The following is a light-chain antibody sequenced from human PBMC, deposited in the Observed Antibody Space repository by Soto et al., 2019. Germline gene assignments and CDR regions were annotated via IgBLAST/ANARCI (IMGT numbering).Light chain of an antibody. CDR3: QQFGSTPWM. V-gene: IGKV3-20*01. CDR1: QSVSNTY. J-gene: IGKJ1*01. Sequence: EVMLTQSPGTLSLSPGETATLSCRASQSVSNTYLAWYQQKPGQTPRLLIYGASSRATGIPDRFSGGGSGTDFTLTISRLEPEDFAVYYCQQFGSTPWMFGQGTKVEIK. CDR2: GAS.